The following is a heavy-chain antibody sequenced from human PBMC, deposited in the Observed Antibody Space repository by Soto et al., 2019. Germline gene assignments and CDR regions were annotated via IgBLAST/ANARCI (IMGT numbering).Heavy chain of an antibody. CDR3: ARDIPFFDCSGGSCGIGGAFDI. J-gene: IGHJ3*02. Sequence: SETLSLTCTVSGGSISSYYWSWIRQPPGKGLEWIGYIYYSGSTNYNPSLKSRVTISVDTSKIQFSLKLSSVTAADTAVYYCARDIPFFDCSGGSCGIGGAFDIWGQGTMVTVSS. CDR2: IYYSGST. V-gene: IGHV4-59*01. CDR1: GGSISSYY. D-gene: IGHD2-15*01.